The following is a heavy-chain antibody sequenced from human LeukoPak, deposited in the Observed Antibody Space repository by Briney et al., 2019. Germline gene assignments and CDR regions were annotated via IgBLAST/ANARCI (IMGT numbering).Heavy chain of an antibody. D-gene: IGHD6-19*01. CDR3: ARVTYTNAWT. V-gene: IGHV4-59*01. J-gene: IGHJ5*02. CDR1: GGSISSYY. Sequence: SETLSLTCTVSGGSISSYYWSWIRHPPGKGLEWIGYIYYSGNTIYNPSLKSRVTISVDTSKNQFSLKLSSVTAADTAVYYCARVTYTNAWTWGQGTLVTVSS. CDR2: IYYSGNT.